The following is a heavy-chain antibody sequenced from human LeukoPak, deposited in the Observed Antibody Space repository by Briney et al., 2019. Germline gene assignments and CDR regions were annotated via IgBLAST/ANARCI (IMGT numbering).Heavy chain of an antibody. CDR3: AKDWGIVVVSLFDY. J-gene: IGHJ4*02. Sequence: GGSLRLSCAASGFTFSSYGMHWVRQAPGKGLEWVAVIPYDGSNKYYADSVKGRFTISRDNSKNTLYLQMNSLRAEDTAVYYCAKDWGIVVVSLFDYWGQGTLVTVFS. CDR2: IPYDGSNK. D-gene: IGHD2-21*01. V-gene: IGHV3-30*18. CDR1: GFTFSSYG.